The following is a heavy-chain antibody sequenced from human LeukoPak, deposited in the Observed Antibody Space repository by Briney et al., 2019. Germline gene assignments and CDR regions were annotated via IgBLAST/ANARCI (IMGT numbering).Heavy chain of an antibody. CDR3: AKVLGKASGSHFDY. D-gene: IGHD1-26*01. J-gene: IGHJ4*02. V-gene: IGHV3-21*04. Sequence: GGSLRLSCAASGFTFSSYTMNWVRQAPGKGLEWVSSITRSSIYIYYADSVKGRFTISRDNSKNTLYLQMNSLRAEDTAVYYCAKVLGKASGSHFDYWGQGTLVTVSS. CDR1: GFTFSSYT. CDR2: ITRSSIYI.